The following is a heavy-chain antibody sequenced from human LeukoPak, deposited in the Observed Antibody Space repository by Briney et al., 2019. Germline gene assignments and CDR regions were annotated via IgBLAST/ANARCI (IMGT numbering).Heavy chain of an antibody. CDR1: GGSFSGYY. CDR2: INHSGSA. V-gene: IGHV4-34*01. CDR3: TRIPVYFDFWSGQGFDI. J-gene: IGHJ3*02. D-gene: IGHD3-3*01. Sequence: SETLSLTCAVYGGSFSGYYWSWIRQSPGKGLEWIGEINHSGSASYNPSFESRVTISVDTSKNQFSLNLRSVTAADTAVYYCTRIPVYFDFWSGQGFDIWGQGTMVTVSS.